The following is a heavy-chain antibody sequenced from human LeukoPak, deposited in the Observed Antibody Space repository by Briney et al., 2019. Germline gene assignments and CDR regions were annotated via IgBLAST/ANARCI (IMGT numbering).Heavy chain of an antibody. CDR2: INPKRGGT. D-gene: IGHD3-10*01. V-gene: IGHV1-2*06. J-gene: IGHJ4*02. Sequence: GASVKVSCKASGYSFTDYYMHWGRQAPGQGLEWMGRINPKRGGTNYAQKFQGRVTLTRDTSISTAHMELSRLTSDDTAVYYCALLWFGELWTKDYWGQGTLVTVSS. CDR1: GYSFTDYY. CDR3: ALLWFGELWTKDY.